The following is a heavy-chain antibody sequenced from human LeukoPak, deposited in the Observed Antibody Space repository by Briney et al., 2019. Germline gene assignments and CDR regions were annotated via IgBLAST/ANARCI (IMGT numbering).Heavy chain of an antibody. CDR1: GYTFTSYG. CDR3: ARNDLGGGDY. D-gene: IGHD3-3*01. Sequence: GASVKVSCKASGYTFTSYGISWVRQAPGQGLEWMGWINPNSGGTNYAQKFQGRVTMTRDTSISTAYMELSRLRSDDTAVYYCARNDLGGGDYWGQGTLVTVSS. V-gene: IGHV1-2*02. CDR2: INPNSGGT. J-gene: IGHJ4*02.